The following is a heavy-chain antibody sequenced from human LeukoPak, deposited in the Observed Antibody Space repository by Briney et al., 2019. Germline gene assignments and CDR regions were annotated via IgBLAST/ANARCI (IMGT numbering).Heavy chain of an antibody. CDR2: IKQDGSEK. V-gene: IGHV3-7*05. CDR3: ARGTYYYLY. Sequence: PGGSLRLSCAASGFTFSRYWMTWVRQAPGKGLEWVANIKQDGSEKYYVDSVKGRFTISRDNAKNSLYLQMSSLRTDDTAVYYCARGTYYYLYWGQGTLVTVSS. CDR1: GFTFSRYW. J-gene: IGHJ4*02.